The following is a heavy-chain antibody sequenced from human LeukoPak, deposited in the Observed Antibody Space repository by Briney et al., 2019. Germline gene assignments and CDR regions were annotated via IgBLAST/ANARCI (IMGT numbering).Heavy chain of an antibody. D-gene: IGHD3-22*01. Sequence: GGSLRLSCAASGFTFSGYAMNWVRQAPGKGLEWVSAITASGSTYYADSVKGRFTISRDNSKNTLHLQMNGLRAEDTAVYYCATPVVVITTLDYWGQGTLVTVSS. CDR1: GFTFSGYA. CDR3: ATPVVVITTLDY. J-gene: IGHJ4*02. V-gene: IGHV3-23*01. CDR2: ITASGST.